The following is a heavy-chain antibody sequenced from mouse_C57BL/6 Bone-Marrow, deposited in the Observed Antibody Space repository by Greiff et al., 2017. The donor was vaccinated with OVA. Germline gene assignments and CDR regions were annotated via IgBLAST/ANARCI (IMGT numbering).Heavy chain of an antibody. CDR3: ARSDGSSYGYFDV. V-gene: IGHV1-7*01. Sequence: QVQLKQSGAELAKPGASVKLSCKASGYPFTSYWMHWVKQRPGPGLAWIGYIHPSSGYPKYNQKFKDKATLTADKSSSTAYMQLSSLTYEDSAVDYCARSDGSSYGYFDVWGTGTTVTVSS. D-gene: IGHD1-1*01. J-gene: IGHJ1*03. CDR2: IHPSSGYP. CDR1: GYPFTSYW.